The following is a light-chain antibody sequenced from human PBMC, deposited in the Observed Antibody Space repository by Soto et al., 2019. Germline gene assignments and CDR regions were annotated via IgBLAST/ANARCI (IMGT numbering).Light chain of an antibody. Sequence: DIQMTQSPSSVSASIGDRVTITCRASQRISTWLVWYQQKPGKAPQLLIYAAPSLQSVVPSRFSGSGSGTDFTLTISSLQPEDSATYYCQQANSFPFTFGQGTRLEI. V-gene: IGKV1-12*01. CDR3: QQANSFPFT. J-gene: IGKJ2*01. CDR1: QRISTW. CDR2: AAP.